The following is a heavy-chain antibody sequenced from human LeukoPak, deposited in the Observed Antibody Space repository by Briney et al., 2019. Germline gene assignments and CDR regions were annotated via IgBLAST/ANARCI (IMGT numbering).Heavy chain of an antibody. D-gene: IGHD6-19*01. Sequence: GGSLRLSCTASGFTFSSHWMTWVRQPPGKGLEWVANIKEDGGVEYYVDYVKGRFTISRDNTKNALYLQMNNLRADDTAVYFCARDSRWLLDYWGQGTLITVSS. J-gene: IGHJ4*02. CDR3: ARDSRWLLDY. CDR1: GFTFSSHW. V-gene: IGHV3-7*03. CDR2: IKEDGGVE.